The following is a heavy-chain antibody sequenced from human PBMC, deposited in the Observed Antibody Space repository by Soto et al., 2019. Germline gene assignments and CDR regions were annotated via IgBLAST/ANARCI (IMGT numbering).Heavy chain of an antibody. CDR1: GFTFSSYA. CDR3: ASAADTAYYDYFDY. CDR2: ISYDGSNK. Sequence: GGSLRLSCAASGFTFSSYAMHWVRQAPGKGLEWVAVISYDGSNKYYADSVKGRFTISRDNSKNTLYLQMNSLRAEDTAVYYCASAADTAYYDYFDYWGQGTLVTVSS. V-gene: IGHV3-30-3*01. J-gene: IGHJ4*02. D-gene: IGHD5-18*01.